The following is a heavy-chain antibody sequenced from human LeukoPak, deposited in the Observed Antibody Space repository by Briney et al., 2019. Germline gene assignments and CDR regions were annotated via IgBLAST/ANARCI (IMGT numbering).Heavy chain of an antibody. CDR3: ARWADFYDSSGYSDSYFYGMDV. Sequence: ASVNVSCKASGYTFISYDINWVRQATGQGLEWVGWMNPNRGHTVYAQKFQGRVIMTRNTSISTAYMELSSLRSEDTAVYYCARWADFYDSSGYSDSYFYGMDVWGQGTTVTVSS. J-gene: IGHJ6*02. D-gene: IGHD3-22*01. V-gene: IGHV1-8*01. CDR1: GYTFISYD. CDR2: MNPNRGHT.